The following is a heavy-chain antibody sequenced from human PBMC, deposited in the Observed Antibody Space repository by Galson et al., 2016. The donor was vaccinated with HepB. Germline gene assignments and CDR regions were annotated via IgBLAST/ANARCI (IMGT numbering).Heavy chain of an antibody. D-gene: IGHD6-19*01. CDR2: ISWDSRNI. CDR3: TKAAIAMAPPYYMDV. V-gene: IGHV3-9*02. J-gene: IGHJ6*03. CDR1: EFKSDDYA. Sequence: SLRLSCAASEFKSDDYAMHWVRQVPGKGLQWVSGISWDSRNIGYADSVKGRFTISRDNAKHYLYLQMNSLTTADTALYYCTKAAIAMAPPYYMDVWGKGTTVTVSS.